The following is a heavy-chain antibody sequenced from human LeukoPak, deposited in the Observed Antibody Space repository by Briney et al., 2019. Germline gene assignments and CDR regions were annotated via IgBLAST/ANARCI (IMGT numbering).Heavy chain of an antibody. D-gene: IGHD3-10*01. CDR1: GFTFSSYT. Sequence: AGGPLRLSCAASGFTFSSYTMHWVRQAPGKGLEWVAVISYDGSNKYYADSVKGRFTISRDNAKNTLYLQMNSLRAEDTAVYYCAKSSMYYYGSNGMDVWGQGTTVTVSS. CDR2: ISYDGSNK. J-gene: IGHJ6*02. V-gene: IGHV3-30-3*02. CDR3: AKSSMYYYGSNGMDV.